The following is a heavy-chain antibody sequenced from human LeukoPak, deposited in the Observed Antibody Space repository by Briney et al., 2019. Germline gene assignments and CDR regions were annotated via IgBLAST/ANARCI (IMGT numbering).Heavy chain of an antibody. V-gene: IGHV3-7*05. D-gene: IGHD3-22*01. CDR2: IEEGGSET. CDR3: ARDSDRRSDC. CDR1: GFILSTYW. J-gene: IGHJ4*02. Sequence: PGGSLRLSCAASGFILSTYWMSWVRQAPGKGLEWVASIEEGGSETYYVDSVKGRFTISRDSAKNSLYLQMNRLRAEDTAIYYCARDSDRRSDCWGQGTLVTVSS.